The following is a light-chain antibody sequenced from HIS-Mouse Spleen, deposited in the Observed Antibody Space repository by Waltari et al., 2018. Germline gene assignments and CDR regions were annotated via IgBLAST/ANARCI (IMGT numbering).Light chain of an antibody. CDR2: ADN. V-gene: IGLV6-57*04. CDR1: SGSIASTS. CDR3: QSYDSSNQV. Sequence: NFMLTQPHSVSESPGKTVTISCTRSSGSIASTSVQWYQQRPGSAPTTVIYADNQRPSGVPDRFSGSIDSSSNSASLTISGLKTEDEADYYCQSYDSSNQVFGGGTKLTVL. J-gene: IGLJ3*02.